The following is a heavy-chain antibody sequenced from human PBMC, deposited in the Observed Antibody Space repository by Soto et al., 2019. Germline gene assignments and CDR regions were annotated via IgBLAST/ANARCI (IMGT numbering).Heavy chain of an antibody. CDR3: ARESGDNWTYEVY. V-gene: IGHV4-4*07. CDR2: VHINGNT. D-gene: IGHD1-7*01. Sequence: KPSETLSLTCTVSGGSISDYSLSRIRQSAGKGLEWVGRVHINGNTHYNPSLRGRVTMSVDTSNNQFHLRVTSVTAADTAVYYCARESGDNWTYEVYWGQGTLVTVSS. J-gene: IGHJ4*02. CDR1: GGSISDYS.